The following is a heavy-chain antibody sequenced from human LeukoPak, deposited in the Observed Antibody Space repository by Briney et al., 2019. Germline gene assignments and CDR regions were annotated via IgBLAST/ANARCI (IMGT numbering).Heavy chain of an antibody. Sequence: PGGSLRLSCAASGFTFSSYAMSWVRQAPGKGVEWVGFIRSKAYGGTTEYAASVKGRFTISRDDSKSIAYLQMNSLKTEDTAVYYCTRDDDILTGYAIWGQGTMVTVSS. CDR3: TRDDDILTGYAI. V-gene: IGHV3-49*04. CDR1: GFTFSSYA. J-gene: IGHJ3*02. D-gene: IGHD3-9*01. CDR2: IRSKAYGGTT.